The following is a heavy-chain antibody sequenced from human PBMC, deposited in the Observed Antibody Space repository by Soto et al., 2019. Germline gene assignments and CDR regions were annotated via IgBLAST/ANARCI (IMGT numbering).Heavy chain of an antibody. CDR1: GFTFSSYA. CDR3: AKSGGSGWQNYYYYYGMDV. J-gene: IGHJ6*02. CDR2: ISGSGGST. Sequence: SLRLSCAASGFTFSSYAMSWVRQAPGKGLEWVSAISGSGGSTYYADPVKGRFTISRDNSKNTLYLQMNSLRAEDTAVYYCAKSGGSGWQNYYYYYGMDVWGQGTTVTVSS. D-gene: IGHD6-19*01. V-gene: IGHV3-23*01.